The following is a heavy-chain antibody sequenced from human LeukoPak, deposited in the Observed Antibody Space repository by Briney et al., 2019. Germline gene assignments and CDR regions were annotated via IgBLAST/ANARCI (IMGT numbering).Heavy chain of an antibody. CDR2: ISNSGSPT. Sequence: GGSLRLSCAASGFTFSSYEMNWVRQAPGKGLEWVSYISNSGSPTYYADSVKGRFTISRDNAKNSLYLQMNSLRAEDTAVYYCASRHYYDRSGWGYFQHWGQGTLVIVSS. D-gene: IGHD3-22*01. CDR1: GFTFSSYE. J-gene: IGHJ1*01. CDR3: ASRHYYDRSGWGYFQH. V-gene: IGHV3-48*03.